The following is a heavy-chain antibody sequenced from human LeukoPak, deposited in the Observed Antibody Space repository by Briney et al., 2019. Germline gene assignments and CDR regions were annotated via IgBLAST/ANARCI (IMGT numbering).Heavy chain of an antibody. D-gene: IGHD3-22*01. Sequence: SVKVSCKASGDTFSTTALSWVRLAPGQGLEWMGGCIPLFGSAHYAQKLQGRITITTDESTSTAYMVLSNLRSDDTAVYYCARGGGPYESTGFFAGPFDFWGQGTLVTVSS. CDR3: ARGGGPYESTGFFAGPFDF. J-gene: IGHJ4*02. CDR1: GDTFSTTA. V-gene: IGHV1-69*05. CDR2: CIPLFGSA.